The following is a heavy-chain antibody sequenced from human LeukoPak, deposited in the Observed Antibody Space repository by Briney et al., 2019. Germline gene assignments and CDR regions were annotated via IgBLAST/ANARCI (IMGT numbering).Heavy chain of an antibody. V-gene: IGHV3-11*01. Sequence: PGGSLRLSCAASGFTFSDYYMSWIRQAPGKGRAWVSYISSSGSTIYYAGSVKGRFTISRDNAKNSLYLQRNSLRAEDTAVYYCATAMVTIDYWGQGTLVTVSS. CDR3: ATAMVTIDY. D-gene: IGHD5-18*01. J-gene: IGHJ4*02. CDR1: GFTFSDYY. CDR2: ISSSGSTI.